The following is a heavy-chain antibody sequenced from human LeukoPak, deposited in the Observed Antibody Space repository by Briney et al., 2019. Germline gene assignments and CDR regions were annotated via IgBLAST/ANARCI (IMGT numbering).Heavy chain of an antibody. CDR2: ISYDGSNK. V-gene: IGHV3-30*18. D-gene: IGHD6-13*01. Sequence: PGGSLRLSCAASGFTLSSYGMHWVRQAPGKGLEWVAVISYDGSNKYYADSVKGRFTISRDNSKNTLYLQMNSLRAEDTAVYYCAKDYHRVAAAGTFDYWGQGTLVTVSS. CDR3: AKDYHRVAAAGTFDY. J-gene: IGHJ4*02. CDR1: GFTLSSYG.